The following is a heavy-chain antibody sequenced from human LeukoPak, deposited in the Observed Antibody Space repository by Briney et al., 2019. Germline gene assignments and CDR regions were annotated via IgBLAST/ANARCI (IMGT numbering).Heavy chain of an antibody. D-gene: IGHD1-1*01. V-gene: IGHV1-18*01. Sequence: AAVKVSCKATGFTFTNYDINWVRQAPGQGLEWMGWISVYNGNTNYAQKLQGRVTMTTDTATSTAYMEVRSLRSDDTAVYYCARDSWNDVRAPDYWGQGTLVTVSS. J-gene: IGHJ4*02. CDR2: ISVYNGNT. CDR1: GFTFTNYD. CDR3: ARDSWNDVRAPDY.